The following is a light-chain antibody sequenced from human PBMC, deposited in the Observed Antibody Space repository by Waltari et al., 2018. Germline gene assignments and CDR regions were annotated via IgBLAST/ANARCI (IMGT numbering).Light chain of an antibody. CDR2: GAS. CDR1: QTVTSNY. CDR3: QQYASSRT. V-gene: IGKV3-20*01. Sequence: DIVLAQPPGTLSLSPGERATLSCRASQTVTSNYLSWYQQKPGQAPRLLIFGASSRATGIPDRFSGSGSGTDFTLTITRLEPEDFAVYYCQQYASSRTFGQGTRVEIK. J-gene: IGKJ1*01.